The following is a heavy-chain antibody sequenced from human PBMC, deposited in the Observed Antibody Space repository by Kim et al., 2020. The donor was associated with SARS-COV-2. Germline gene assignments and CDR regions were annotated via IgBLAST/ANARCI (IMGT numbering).Heavy chain of an antibody. CDR1: GGSISSYY. CDR2: IYYSGST. V-gene: IGHV4-59*01. CDR3: ARDRSYGDYPRYYYYGMDV. Sequence: SETLSLTCTVSGGSISSYYWSWIRQPPGKGLVWIGYIYYSGSTNYNPSLKSRVTISVDTSKNQFSLKLSSVTAADTAVYYCARDRSYGDYPRYYYYGMDVWGQGTTVTVAS. D-gene: IGHD4-17*01. J-gene: IGHJ6*02.